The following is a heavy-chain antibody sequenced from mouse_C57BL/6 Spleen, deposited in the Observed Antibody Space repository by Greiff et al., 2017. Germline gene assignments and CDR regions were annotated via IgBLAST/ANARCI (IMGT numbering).Heavy chain of an antibody. CDR1: GFSLTSYA. CDR3: ARDLRDYYGSSYDY. D-gene: IGHD1-1*01. J-gene: IGHJ2*01. Sequence: VNLVESEPGLVAPSQSLSITCTVSGFSLTSYAISWVRQPPGKGLEWLGVIWTGGGTNYNSALNSRLSLSKDNSKSQVFLKMNSLQTDDTARYYCARDLRDYYGSSYDYWGQGTTLTVSS. V-gene: IGHV2-9-1*01. CDR2: IWTGGGT.